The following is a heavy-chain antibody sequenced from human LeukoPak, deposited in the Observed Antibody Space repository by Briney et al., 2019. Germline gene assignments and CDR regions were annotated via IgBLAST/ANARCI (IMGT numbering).Heavy chain of an antibody. Sequence: SETLSLTCTVSGGSISTANYYWGWIRQPPGKGLEWIGNIFYSGSTSYYSPSLKSRVTISLDTSRNHFSLKLNSVTAADTAVYYCAKSNGHGLVDIWGQGTMVTVSS. D-gene: IGHD2-2*01. CDR3: AKSNGHGLVDI. V-gene: IGHV4-39*07. J-gene: IGHJ3*02. CDR2: IFYSGSTS. CDR1: GGSISTANYY.